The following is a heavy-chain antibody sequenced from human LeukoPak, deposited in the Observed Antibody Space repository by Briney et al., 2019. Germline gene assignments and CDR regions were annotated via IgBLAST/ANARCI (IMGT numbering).Heavy chain of an antibody. Sequence: GRSLRLSCAASGFTFDDYAMHWVRQAPGKGLEWVSGISWNSGSIGYADSVKGRFTISRDNAKNSLYLQMNSLRAEDTALYYCAKDIGSSGYYYYFDYWGQGTLVTVSS. V-gene: IGHV3-9*01. D-gene: IGHD6-13*01. CDR3: AKDIGSSGYYYYFDY. CDR2: ISWNSGSI. CDR1: GFTFDDYA. J-gene: IGHJ4*02.